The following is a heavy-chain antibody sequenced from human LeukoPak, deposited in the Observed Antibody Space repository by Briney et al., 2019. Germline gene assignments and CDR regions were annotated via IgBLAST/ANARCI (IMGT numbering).Heavy chain of an antibody. V-gene: IGHV3-30*02. Sequence: GGSLRLSCAASGSTFSSYGMHWVRQAPGKGLEWVAFIRYDGSNKYYADSVKGRFTISRDNSKNTLYLQMNSLRAEDTAVYYCATDGVPYEYGSGSQIDYWGQGTLVTVSS. CDR2: IRYDGSNK. CDR3: ATDGVPYEYGSGSQIDY. J-gene: IGHJ4*02. D-gene: IGHD3-10*01. CDR1: GSTFSSYG.